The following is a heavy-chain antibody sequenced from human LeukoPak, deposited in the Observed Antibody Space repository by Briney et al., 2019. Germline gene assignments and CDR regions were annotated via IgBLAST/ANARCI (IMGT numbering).Heavy chain of an antibody. J-gene: IGHJ4*02. D-gene: IGHD3-22*01. CDR3: ARGVPTYYYDSSGYIGHPFDY. Sequence: PGGSLRLSCAASGFTFSSYAMHWVRQAPGKGLEWVAVISYDGSNKYYADSVKGRFTISRDNSKNTLYLQMNSLRAEDTAVHYCARGVPTYYYDSSGYIGHPFDYWGQGTLVTVSS. CDR1: GFTFSSYA. CDR2: ISYDGSNK. V-gene: IGHV3-30-3*01.